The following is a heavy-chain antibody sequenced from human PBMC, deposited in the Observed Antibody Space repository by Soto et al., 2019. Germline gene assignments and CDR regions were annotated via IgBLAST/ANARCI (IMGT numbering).Heavy chain of an antibody. CDR1: GFTFSSDA. V-gene: IGHV3-30*04. J-gene: IGHJ4*02. Sequence: QVQLVESGGGVVQPGRSLRLSCAASGFTFSSDAMHWVRQAPGKGLEWVAVMSYDGITKHYTDSVKGRFTISRDNSKNTLYLQMNSLRPEDTAVYYCARGKEGFSGYDYFFDYWGQGTLVTVSS. D-gene: IGHD5-12*01. CDR3: ARGKEGFSGYDYFFDY. CDR2: MSYDGITK.